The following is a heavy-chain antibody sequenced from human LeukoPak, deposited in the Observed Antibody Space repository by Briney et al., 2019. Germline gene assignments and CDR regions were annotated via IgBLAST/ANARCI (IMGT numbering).Heavy chain of an antibody. J-gene: IGHJ4*02. V-gene: IGHV1-69*04. CDR2: IIPILGIA. D-gene: IGHD5-18*01. CDR3: ARDLGLGYSYGETFDC. Sequence: GASVKVSCKASGGTFSSYAISWVRQAPGQGLEWMGRIIPILGIANYAQKFQGRVTITADKSTSTAYMELSSLRSEDTAVYYCARDLGLGYSYGETFDCWGQGTLVTVSS. CDR1: GGTFSSYA.